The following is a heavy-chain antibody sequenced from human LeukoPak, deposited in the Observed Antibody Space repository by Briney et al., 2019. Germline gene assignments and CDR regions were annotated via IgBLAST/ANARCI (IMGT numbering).Heavy chain of an antibody. CDR2: ISSSSSYI. CDR1: GFTFSSDS. CDR3: ARDKRFEGGYYYYMDV. Sequence: GGSLRLSCAASGFTFSSDSMNWGRQAPGKGLEWVSSISSSSSYIYYADSVKGRFTISRDNAKNSLYLQMNSLRAEDTAVYYCARDKRFEGGYYYYMDVWGKGTTVTVSS. D-gene: IGHD3-10*01. V-gene: IGHV3-21*01. J-gene: IGHJ6*03.